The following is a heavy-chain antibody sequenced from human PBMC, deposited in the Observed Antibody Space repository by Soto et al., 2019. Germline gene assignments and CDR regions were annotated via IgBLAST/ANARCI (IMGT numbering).Heavy chain of an antibody. J-gene: IGHJ4*02. CDR1: VFTFSSYW. D-gene: IGHD6-19*01. V-gene: IGHV3-7*03. CDR3: AKDLRVMIAVADHFDY. CDR2: IKPDGGEK. Sequence: WWSLRLSCSASVFTFSSYWMSWVRQAPGKGLEWVANIKPDGGEKYYVDSVKGRFTISRDNAKNSLYLQMNSLRAEDTAVYYCAKDLRVMIAVADHFDYWGQGTLVTVS.